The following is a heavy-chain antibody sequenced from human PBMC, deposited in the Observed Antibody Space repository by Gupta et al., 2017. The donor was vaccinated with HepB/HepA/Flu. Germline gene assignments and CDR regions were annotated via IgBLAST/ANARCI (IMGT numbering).Heavy chain of an antibody. J-gene: IGHJ6*03. CDR1: GYTFTSYD. CDR2: MNPNSGNT. V-gene: IGHV1-8*03. CDR3: ARVGYCSRTSCSGYMDV. Sequence: QVQLVQSGAEVKKPGASVKVSCKASGYTFTSYDINWVRQATGQGLEWMGWMNPNSGNTGYAQKFQGRVTITRNTSISTAYMELSSLRSEDTAVYYCARVGYCSRTSCSGYMDVWGKGTTVTVSS. D-gene: IGHD2-2*01.